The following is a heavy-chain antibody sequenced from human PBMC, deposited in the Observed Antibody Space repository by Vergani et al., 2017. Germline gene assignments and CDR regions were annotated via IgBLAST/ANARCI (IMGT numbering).Heavy chain of an antibody. CDR1: GYSFTSYW. Sequence: EVQLVQSGAEVKKPGESLKISCKGSGYSFTSYWIGWVRQMPGKGLAWMGIIYPGDSDTRYSPSFQGQVTISADKSLSTVYLQWSSLKASDTAMYYCARRVVTGTTWPRAFDIWGQGTMVTVSS. J-gene: IGHJ3*02. CDR2: IYPGDSDT. V-gene: IGHV5-51*01. CDR3: ARRVVTGTTWPRAFDI. D-gene: IGHD1-1*01.